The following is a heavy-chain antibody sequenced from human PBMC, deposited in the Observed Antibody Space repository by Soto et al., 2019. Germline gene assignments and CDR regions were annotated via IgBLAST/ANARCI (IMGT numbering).Heavy chain of an antibody. CDR1: GYTFTSYG. CDR3: ARASTLVVAAYNWFDP. Sequence: QVQLVQSGAEVKKPGASVKVSCKASGYTFTSYGIIWVRQAPGQGLEWMGWISAYNGNTNYARKLQGRVTMTTDTSTSTAYMELRSLRSDDTAVYYCARASTLVVAAYNWFDPWGQGTLVTVSS. D-gene: IGHD2-15*01. CDR2: ISAYNGNT. V-gene: IGHV1-18*01. J-gene: IGHJ5*02.